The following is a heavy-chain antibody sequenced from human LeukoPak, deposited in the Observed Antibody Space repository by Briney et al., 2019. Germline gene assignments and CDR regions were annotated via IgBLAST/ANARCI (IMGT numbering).Heavy chain of an antibody. J-gene: IGHJ4*02. CDR2: ISSSSSYI. CDR3: ARVYGDYDALDY. Sequence: SGGSLRLSCAASGFTFSSYSVNWVRQAPGKGREWVSSISSSSSYIYYADSVKGRFTISRDNAKNSLYLQMNSLRAEDTAVYYCARVYGDYDALDYWGQGTLVTVSS. D-gene: IGHD4-17*01. CDR1: GFTFSSYS. V-gene: IGHV3-21*01.